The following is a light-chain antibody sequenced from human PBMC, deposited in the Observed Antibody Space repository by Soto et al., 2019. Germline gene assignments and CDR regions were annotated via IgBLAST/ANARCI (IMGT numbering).Light chain of an antibody. J-gene: IGKJ2*01. CDR1: HSVRSNY. CDR3: QEYSSSPYT. Sequence: EIVLTQSPGTLSLSPGQRATLSCRASHSVRSNYLAWYQQKPGQAPRLLIYGASRRSTDIPDRISGSGSGTDFTLPISRLEPEDFAVYECQEYSSSPYTFGQGTKVEIK. V-gene: IGKV3-20*01. CDR2: GAS.